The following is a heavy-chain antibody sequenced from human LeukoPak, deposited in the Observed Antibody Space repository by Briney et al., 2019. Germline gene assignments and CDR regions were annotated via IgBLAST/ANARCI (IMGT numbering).Heavy chain of an antibody. CDR1: GFTFSSYE. CDR3: AKGGAISGWYWFDP. J-gene: IGHJ5*02. CDR2: IISSGSTI. V-gene: IGHV3-48*03. Sequence: PGGSLRLSCAASGFTFSSYEMNWVRQAPGKGLEWVSYIISSGSTIYYADSVKGRFTISRDNAKNSLYLQMNSVRAEDTALYYCAKGGAISGWYWFDPWGQGTLVTVSS. D-gene: IGHD6-19*01.